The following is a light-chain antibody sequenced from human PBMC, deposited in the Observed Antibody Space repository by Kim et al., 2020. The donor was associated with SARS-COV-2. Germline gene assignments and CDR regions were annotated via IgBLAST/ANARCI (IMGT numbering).Light chain of an antibody. J-gene: IGLJ2*01. CDR1: KLGDKY. CDR3: QAWDRSTYVV. CDR2: QDS. Sequence: SYELTQPPSVSVSPGQTASITCSGGKLGDKYACWYQQKPGQSPVLVIYQDSKRHSGIPERFSGSNSGNTATLTISGTQAMDEADYYCQAWDRSTYVVCGG. V-gene: IGLV3-1*01.